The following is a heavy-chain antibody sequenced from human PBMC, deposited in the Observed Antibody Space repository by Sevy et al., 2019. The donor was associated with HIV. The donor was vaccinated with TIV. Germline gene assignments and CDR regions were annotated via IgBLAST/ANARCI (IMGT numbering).Heavy chain of an antibody. J-gene: IGHJ5*02. CDR2: ISYDGNTR. D-gene: IGHD3-22*01. V-gene: IGHV3-30-3*01. Sequence: GGSLRLSCAASGLTFSSHAMHWVRQAPGKGLESEAVISYDGNTRYYGDSVKGRFTISRDDSKNTLYLQMNSLRAEDTAVYYCARDLGYESSGYLPFFDPRGQGTLVTVSS. CDR1: GLTFSSHA. CDR3: ARDLGYESSGYLPFFDP.